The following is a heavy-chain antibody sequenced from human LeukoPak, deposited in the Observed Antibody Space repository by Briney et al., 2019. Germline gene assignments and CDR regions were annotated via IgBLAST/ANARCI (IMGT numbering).Heavy chain of an antibody. J-gene: IGHJ6*02. CDR3: ARDRTRYCSGGSCYSYYGMDV. CDR2: ISSSSSYI. Sequence: GGPLRLSCAASGFTFSSYNMNWVRQAPGKGLEWVSSISSSSSYIYYADSVKGRFTISRDNAKNSLYLQMNSLRAEDTAVYYCARDRTRYCSGGSCYSYYGMDVWGQGTSVTVSS. V-gene: IGHV3-21*01. D-gene: IGHD2-15*01. CDR1: GFTFSSYN.